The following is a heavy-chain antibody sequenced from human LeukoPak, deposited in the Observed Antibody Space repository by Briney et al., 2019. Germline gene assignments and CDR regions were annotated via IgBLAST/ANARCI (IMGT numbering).Heavy chain of an antibody. Sequence: GGSLRLSCAASGFTFSSYSMHWVRQALGKGLEWVAFIRYDGSNKYYADSVKGRFTISRDNSKSTLYLQMNSLRAEDTAVYYCARIEVKYSSSAGYYYYMDVWGKGTTVTVSS. CDR3: ARIEVKYSSSAGYYYYMDV. D-gene: IGHD6-6*01. J-gene: IGHJ6*03. CDR2: IRYDGSNK. CDR1: GFTFSSYS. V-gene: IGHV3-33*08.